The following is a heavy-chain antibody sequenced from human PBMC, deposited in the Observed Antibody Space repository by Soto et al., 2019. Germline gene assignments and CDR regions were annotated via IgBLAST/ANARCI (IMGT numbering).Heavy chain of an antibody. D-gene: IGHD2-15*01. CDR2: XRXXXGKX. V-gene: IGHV1-18*01. CDR3: ERDSGDFDI. CDR1: SYTFTSYG. Sequence: GXSVKVSCKASSYTFTSYGISWVRQAPGQXXXXXXXXRXXXGKXXYDXXXXXXXNXXTDXXXSTAYMELRSLRYEDTAVYYCERDSGDFDIWGQGTMVTVSS. J-gene: IGHJ3*02.